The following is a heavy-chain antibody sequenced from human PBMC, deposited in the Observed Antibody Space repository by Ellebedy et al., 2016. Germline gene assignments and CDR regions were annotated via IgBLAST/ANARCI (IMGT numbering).Heavy chain of an antibody. CDR3: ARVPLGLVIS. D-gene: IGHD6-19*01. J-gene: IGHJ5*02. CDR1: GFTVSSNY. Sequence: GESLKISXAASGFTVSSNYMSWVRQAPGKGLEWVSVIYSGGSTYYADSVKGRFTISRDNSKNTLYLQMNSLRAEDTAVYYCARVPLGLVISWGQGTLVTVSS. CDR2: IYSGGST. V-gene: IGHV3-53*01.